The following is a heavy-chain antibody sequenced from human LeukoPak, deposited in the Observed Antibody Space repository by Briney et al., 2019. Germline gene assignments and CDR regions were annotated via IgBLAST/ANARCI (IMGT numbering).Heavy chain of an antibody. CDR2: IYTSGST. Sequence: SETLSLTCTVSGGSISSYYWSWTRQPAGKGLEWIGRIYTSGSTNYNPFLKSRVTMSVDTSKNQFSLKLSSVTAADTAVYYCARVVIDYYYYYYYMDVWGKGTTVTVSS. J-gene: IGHJ6*03. D-gene: IGHD3-22*01. V-gene: IGHV4-4*07. CDR3: ARVVIDYYYYYYYMDV. CDR1: GGSISSYY.